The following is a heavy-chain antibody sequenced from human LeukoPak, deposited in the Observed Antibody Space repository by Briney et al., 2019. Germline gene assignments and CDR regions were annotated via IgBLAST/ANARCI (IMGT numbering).Heavy chain of an antibody. V-gene: IGHV3-30*18. CDR1: GFTFSSYA. CDR2: ISYDGSNK. D-gene: IGHD6-13*01. J-gene: IGHJ4*02. Sequence: GGSLRLSCAASGFTFSSYAMSWVRQAPGKGLEWVAVISYDGSNKYYADSVKGRFTISRDNSKNTLYLQMNSLRAEDTAVYYCAKVKGSWYLTKYYFDYWGQGTLVTVSS. CDR3: AKVKGSWYLTKYYFDY.